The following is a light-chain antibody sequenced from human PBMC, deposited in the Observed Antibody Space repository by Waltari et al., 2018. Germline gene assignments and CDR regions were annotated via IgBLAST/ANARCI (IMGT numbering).Light chain of an antibody. CDR2: GAS. Sequence: EIVMTQSPATLSVSPGDEATLSCRASQSISSNLAWYQQKPGQAPRLLIYGASTRATGIPARFSGGGSGAEYTLTIRSLQSDDVAVYYCQQYHDWPPWTFGQGTRVEIK. CDR3: QQYHDWPPWT. CDR1: QSISSN. V-gene: IGKV3-15*01. J-gene: IGKJ1*01.